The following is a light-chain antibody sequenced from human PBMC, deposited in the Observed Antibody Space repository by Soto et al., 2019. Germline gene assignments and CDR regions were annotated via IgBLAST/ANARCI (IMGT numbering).Light chain of an antibody. J-gene: IGKJ1*01. CDR1: QSVSSY. Sequence: IVLTQSPASLSSSPGERATLSCRASQSVSSYLAWYQQKPGQAPRLLIYDASSRATGIPDRFSGGGSGTDFTLTISRLENEDFAVYYCQQYGSSTWTFGQGTKVDIK. V-gene: IGKV3-20*01. CDR2: DAS. CDR3: QQYGSSTWT.